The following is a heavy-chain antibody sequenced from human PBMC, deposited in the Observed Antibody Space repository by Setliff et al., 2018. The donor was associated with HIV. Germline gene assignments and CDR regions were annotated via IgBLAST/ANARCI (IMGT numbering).Heavy chain of an antibody. V-gene: IGHV4-39*01. CDR3: ARLEAVHYNWNNWFDP. J-gene: IGHJ5*02. Sequence: PSETLSLTCPVSGGSSSSSNYCWGWIRQTPGKGLEWVGSIYYSGSTYYNPSLKSRVTISVGKSKNRFSLKVSSGTAADTAVYYCARLEAVHYNWNNWFDPWGQGTLVTVSS. CDR2: IYYSGST. CDR1: GGSSSSSNYC. D-gene: IGHD1-20*01.